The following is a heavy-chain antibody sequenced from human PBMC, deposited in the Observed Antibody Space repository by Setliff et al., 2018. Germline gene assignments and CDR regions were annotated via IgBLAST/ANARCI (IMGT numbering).Heavy chain of an antibody. CDR3: ARVGPIVPFDY. CDR1: GFKLSSYS. Sequence: GGSLRLSCAGSGFKLSSYSINWVRQAPGKGLEWISYITSTSHYIHFSNSVKGRFTISRDNAKNSVYLQMNNLTAEDTAVYYCARVGPIVPFDYWGQGAMVTVSS. CDR2: ITSTSHYI. J-gene: IGHJ4*02. V-gene: IGHV3-21*01. D-gene: IGHD2-8*01.